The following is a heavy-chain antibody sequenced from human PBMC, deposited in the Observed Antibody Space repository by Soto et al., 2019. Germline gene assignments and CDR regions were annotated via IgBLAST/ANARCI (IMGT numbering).Heavy chain of an antibody. CDR1: GFTFSSYA. J-gene: IGHJ4*02. CDR3: AKDGGEISGYDLFTDY. V-gene: IGHV3-23*01. CDR2: ISGSGGST. Sequence: GGSLRLSCAASGFTFSSYAMSWVRQAPGKGLEWVSAISGSGGSTYYADSVKGRFTISRDNSKNTLYLQMNSLRAEDTAVYYCAKDGGEISGYDLFTDYWGQGTLVTVSS. D-gene: IGHD5-12*01.